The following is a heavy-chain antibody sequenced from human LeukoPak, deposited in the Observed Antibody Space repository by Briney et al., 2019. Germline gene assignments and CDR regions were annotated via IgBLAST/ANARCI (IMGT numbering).Heavy chain of an antibody. CDR2: IYSGGST. CDR3: ARDSSMLRGPLVIYYFDF. CDR1: GFTVSSNY. D-gene: IGHD3-10*01. J-gene: IGHJ4*02. V-gene: IGHV3-53*01. Sequence: GGSLRLSCAASGFTVSSNYMSWVRQAPGKGLEWVSVIYSGGSTYYADSVKGRFTISRDNSKNTLYLQMNSLRVEVTAVYYCARDSSMLRGPLVIYYFDFWGQGTLVTVSP.